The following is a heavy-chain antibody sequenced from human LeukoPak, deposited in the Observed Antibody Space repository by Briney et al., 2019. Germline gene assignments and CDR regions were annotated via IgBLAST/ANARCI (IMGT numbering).Heavy chain of an antibody. CDR3: ARDRAVPGRGYYFDC. CDR1: GFTGSTNY. D-gene: IGHD6-19*01. J-gene: IGHJ4*02. V-gene: IGHV3-53*01. CDR2: IYIGGST. Sequence: PGGSLRLSCAASGFTGSTNYMAWVRQAPGKGLEWVSTIYIGGSTYYADSVKGRFTISRDNSKNTLYLQMNSLRAEDTAVYYRARDRAVPGRGYYFDCWGQGTLVTVSS.